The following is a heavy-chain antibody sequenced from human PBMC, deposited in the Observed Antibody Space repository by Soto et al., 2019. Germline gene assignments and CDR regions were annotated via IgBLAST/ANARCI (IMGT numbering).Heavy chain of an antibody. Sequence: GGSLRLSCAASGFTFSSDSMNWVRQAPGKGLEWVSSISSSSSYIYYADSVKGRFTISRDNAKNSLYLQMNSLRAEDTAVYYCAREGPSTWANWFDPWGQGTLVTVSS. D-gene: IGHD1-26*01. CDR3: AREGPSTWANWFDP. CDR2: ISSSSSYI. J-gene: IGHJ5*02. V-gene: IGHV3-21*01. CDR1: GFTFSSDS.